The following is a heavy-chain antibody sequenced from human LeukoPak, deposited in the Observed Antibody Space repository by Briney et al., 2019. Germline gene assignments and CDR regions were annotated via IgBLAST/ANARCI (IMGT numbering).Heavy chain of an antibody. CDR3: AHRGIDSSSWYSGWFDP. J-gene: IGHJ5*02. Sequence: SGPTLVKPTQTLTLTCTFSGFSLSTGGVGVGWIRQPPGKALEWLALIYWNDDKRYSPSLKSRLTITKDTSKNQVVLTMTNMDPVDTATYYCAHRGIDSSSWYSGWFDPWGQGTLVTVSS. CDR1: GFSLSTGGVG. V-gene: IGHV2-5*01. D-gene: IGHD6-13*01. CDR2: IYWNDDK.